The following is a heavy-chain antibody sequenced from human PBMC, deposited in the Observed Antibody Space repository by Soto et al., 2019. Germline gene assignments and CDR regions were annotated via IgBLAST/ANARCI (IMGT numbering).Heavy chain of an antibody. CDR2: ISAGGDST. CDR3: ARRA. J-gene: IGHJ5*02. CDR1: GFTFSLYP. Sequence: EVKVLESGGGLVQPGGSLRLSCGTSGFTFSLYPMNWVRQAPGKGLEWVSGISAGGDSTYYADSVKGRFTIFRDNSKNSVYLQINSLRVEDTTVYYCARRAWGQGTLVTVSS. V-gene: IGHV3-23*01.